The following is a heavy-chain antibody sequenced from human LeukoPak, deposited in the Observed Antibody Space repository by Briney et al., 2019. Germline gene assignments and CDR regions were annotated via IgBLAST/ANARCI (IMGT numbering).Heavy chain of an antibody. CDR3: VRENWHYDY. J-gene: IGHJ4*02. CDR1: GYAFNVYY. CDR2: VHPDSGAT. D-gene: IGHD1-7*01. V-gene: IGHV1-2*02. Sequence: GASVKVSCKASGYAFNVYYIHWVRQAPGQGLEWMGWVHPDSGATNYAQKFQGRVTLTRDRSITTLYMELSSLRSDDTAIYYCVRENWHYDYWGQGTQATVSS.